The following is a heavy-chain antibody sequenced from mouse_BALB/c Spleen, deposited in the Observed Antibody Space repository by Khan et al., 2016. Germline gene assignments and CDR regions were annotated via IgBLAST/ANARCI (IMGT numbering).Heavy chain of an antibody. CDR3: ARTKKIVATYFDY. CDR1: GYTFTSYW. Sequence: QVQLQQPGAELVKAGASVKMSCKASGYTFTSYWMHWVKQRLGQGLEWFAETNPTNGRTYYTEKFKSKATLTVDKSSSTAYMLLSGPTFEDSAVYCCARTKKIVATYFDYWGQGTTLTASS. CDR2: TNPTNGRT. J-gene: IGHJ2*01. V-gene: IGHV1S81*02. D-gene: IGHD1-1*01.